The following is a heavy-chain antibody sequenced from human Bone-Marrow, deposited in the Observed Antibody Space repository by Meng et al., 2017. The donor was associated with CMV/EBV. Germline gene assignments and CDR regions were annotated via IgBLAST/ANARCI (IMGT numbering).Heavy chain of an antibody. CDR2: ISSSGSTI. V-gene: IGHV3-48*03. D-gene: IGHD5-24*01. Sequence: GGSRRLSCVASGFTFSSYEMNWVRQAPGKGLEWVSYISSSGSTIYYADSVKGRFTISRDNAKNSLYLQMNSLRAEDTAVYYCARAGVGYRNWFDPWGHGTLVTFSS. CDR1: GFTFSSYE. CDR3: ARAGVGYRNWFDP. J-gene: IGHJ5*02.